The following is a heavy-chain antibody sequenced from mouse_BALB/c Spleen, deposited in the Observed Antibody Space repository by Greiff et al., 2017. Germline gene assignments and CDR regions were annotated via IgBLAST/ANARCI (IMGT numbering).Heavy chain of an antibody. CDR1: GFTFSSYG. D-gene: IGHD2-4*01. Sequence: EVQRVESGGGLVQPGGSLKLSCAASGFTFSSYGMSWVRQTPDKRLELVATINSNGGSTYYPDSVKGRFTISRDNAKNTLYLQMSSLKSEDTAMYYCARDSGGLLAYWGQGTLVTVSA. J-gene: IGHJ3*01. V-gene: IGHV5-6-3*01. CDR3: ARDSGGLLAY. CDR2: INSNGGST.